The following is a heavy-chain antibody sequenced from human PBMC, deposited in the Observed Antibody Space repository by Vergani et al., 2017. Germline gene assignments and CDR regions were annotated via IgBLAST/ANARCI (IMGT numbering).Heavy chain of an antibody. CDR1: GFSFRNAW. J-gene: IGHJ6*02. CDR2: IKSTFDRGTT. D-gene: IGHD2-21*01. CDR3: TTDPRYCGDGSCYWLRDHHYYGMDV. V-gene: IGHV3-15*07. Sequence: EVQLVESGGGLAPPGGSLRLSCAASGFSFRNAWMNWVRRTPGKGLEWVGRIKSTFDRGTTDYAAAVKGRFTISRDDSKNTLFLQMNGLKTEDIGVYYCTTDPRYCGDGSCYWLRDHHYYGMDVWGQGTTVTVSS.